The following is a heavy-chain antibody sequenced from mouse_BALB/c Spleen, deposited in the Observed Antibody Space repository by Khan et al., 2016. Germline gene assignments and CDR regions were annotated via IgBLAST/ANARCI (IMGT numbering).Heavy chain of an antibody. Sequence: QIQLVQSGPELKKPGETVKISCKASGYIFTNFGMNWVKQAPGKGLKWMGWINTNTVESTYADDLKGRLAFSLETSATTAYLQINNLKNEDTATYFCASGGNYEDYFDFGGQGTTLTVSS. V-gene: IGHV9-3-1*01. J-gene: IGHJ2*01. D-gene: IGHD2-1*01. CDR1: GYIFTNFG. CDR3: ASGGNYEDYFDF. CDR2: INTNTVES.